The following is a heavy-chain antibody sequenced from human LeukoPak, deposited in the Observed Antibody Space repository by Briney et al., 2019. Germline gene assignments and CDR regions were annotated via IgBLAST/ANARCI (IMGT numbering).Heavy chain of an antibody. Sequence: PGGSLRLSCAASGFTVSSNYMSWVRQAPGKGLEWVSVIYSGGSTYYADSVKGRFTISRDNSKNTLYLQMNSLRAEDTAVYYCARGREWELLSFWGQGTLVTVSS. J-gene: IGHJ4*02. D-gene: IGHD1-26*01. V-gene: IGHV3-53*01. CDR1: GFTVSSNY. CDR2: IYSGGST. CDR3: ARGREWELLSF.